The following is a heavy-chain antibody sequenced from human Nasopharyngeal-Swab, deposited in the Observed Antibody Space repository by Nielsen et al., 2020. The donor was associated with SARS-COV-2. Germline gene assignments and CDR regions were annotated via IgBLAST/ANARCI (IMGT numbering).Heavy chain of an antibody. J-gene: IGHJ4*02. Sequence: GESLKISCAASGFTFSTYALTWVRPAPGKGLEWVSTIDAGGGNTWYADSVKGRFTISRDNSKNTLYLQMNSLRADDTAVYYCVGEGPYGSGSSFDYWGQGTLVTVSS. V-gene: IGHV3-23*01. CDR1: GFTFSTYA. D-gene: IGHD3-10*01. CDR2: IDAGGGNT. CDR3: VGEGPYGSGSSFDY.